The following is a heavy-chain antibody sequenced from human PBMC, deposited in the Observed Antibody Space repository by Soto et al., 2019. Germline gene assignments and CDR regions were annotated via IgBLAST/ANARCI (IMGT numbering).Heavy chain of an antibody. V-gene: IGHV1-69*11. D-gene: IGHD4-17*01. Sequence: QVQLVQSGAEVKKPGSSVKVSCKASGGTFSRSAISWVRQAPGQGLEWMGTIIPVLATPKYAQKFQGRVTITADESTSTAYMELYSLMSEDTAFYYCARDSTVTNAFEYWGQGTLVTVSS. CDR3: ARDSTVTNAFEY. CDR1: GGTFSRSA. J-gene: IGHJ4*02. CDR2: IIPVLATP.